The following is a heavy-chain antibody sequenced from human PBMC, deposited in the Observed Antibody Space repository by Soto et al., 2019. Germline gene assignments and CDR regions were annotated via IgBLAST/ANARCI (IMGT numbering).Heavy chain of an antibody. J-gene: IGHJ4*02. CDR1: GYTFTKYD. D-gene: IGHD3-3*01. CDR2: ISPNSGRP. CDR3: VRQYYDFWTDYPDFDY. V-gene: IGHV1-18*04. Sequence: ASVKVSCKASGYTFTKYDISCVRQAPGQGLEWLGLISPNSGRPSSAQKFEGRVTMTTDTSTTTAYLELRSLRSDDTAVYYCVRQYYDFWTDYPDFDYWGQGTLVTVS.